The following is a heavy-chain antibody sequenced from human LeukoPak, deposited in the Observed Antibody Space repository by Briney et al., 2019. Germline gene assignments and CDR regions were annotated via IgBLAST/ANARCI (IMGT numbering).Heavy chain of an antibody. J-gene: IGHJ4*02. V-gene: IGHV3-23*01. D-gene: IGHD5/OR15-5a*01. Sequence: GGSLRLSCAASGFTFSSYAMSWVRQAPGKGLEWVSAITTSGVTTYYADSVKGRFTISRDNSKNTLYLQMNSLRTEDTAVYYCASGSRFDYWGQGTLVTVSS. CDR1: GFTFSSYA. CDR3: ASGSRFDY. CDR2: ITTSGVTT.